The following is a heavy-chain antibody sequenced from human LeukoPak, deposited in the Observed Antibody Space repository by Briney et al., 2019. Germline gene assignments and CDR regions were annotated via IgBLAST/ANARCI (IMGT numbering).Heavy chain of an antibody. CDR3: AKARGRWLHLDPQGY. CDR2: ISGSGGST. J-gene: IGHJ4*02. V-gene: IGHV3-23*01. CDR1: GFTFSSYA. D-gene: IGHD5-24*01. Sequence: PGGSLRLSCAASGFTFSSYAMSWVRQAPGKGLEWVPAISGSGGSTYYADSVKGRFTISRDNSKNTLYLQMNSLRAEDTAVYYCAKARGRWLHLDPQGYWGQGTLVTVSS.